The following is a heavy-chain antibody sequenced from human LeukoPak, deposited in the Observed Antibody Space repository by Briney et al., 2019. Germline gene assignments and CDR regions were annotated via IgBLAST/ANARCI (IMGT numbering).Heavy chain of an antibody. J-gene: IGHJ5*02. D-gene: IGHD2-8*01. CDR3: AREKPGVLYNWCDP. CDR1: GFTVSSNY. V-gene: IGHV3-53*01. CDR2: IYSGGST. Sequence: PGGSLRLSCAASGFTVSSNYMSWVRQAPGKGLEWVSVIYSGGSTYYADSVKGRFTISRDNSKNTLYLQMNSLRAEDTAVYYCAREKPGVLYNWCDPWGQGTLVTVSS.